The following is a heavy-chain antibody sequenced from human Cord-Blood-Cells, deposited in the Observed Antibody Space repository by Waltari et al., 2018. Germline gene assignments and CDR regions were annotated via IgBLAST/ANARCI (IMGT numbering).Heavy chain of an antibody. CDR2: IKQDGSKK. Sequence: EVQLVESGGGLVQPGGSLRLSCAASGFTFSSYWMSWVRQAPGKGLEGVAKIKQDGSKKYYVDSVKGRFTISRDNAKNSLYLQMNSLRAEDTAVYYCARGDTAFDIWGQGTMVTVSS. CDR3: ARGDTAFDI. D-gene: IGHD5-18*01. CDR1: GFTFSSYW. J-gene: IGHJ3*02. V-gene: IGHV3-7*01.